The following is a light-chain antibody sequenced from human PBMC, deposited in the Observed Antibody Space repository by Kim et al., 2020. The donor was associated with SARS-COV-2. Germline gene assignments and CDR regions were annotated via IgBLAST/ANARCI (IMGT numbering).Light chain of an antibody. CDR1: HSGGIG. CDR2: DAS. V-gene: IGKV3-11*01. CDR3: QQRGNWPPALT. J-gene: IGKJ4*01. Sequence: PGEGATLACRASHSGGIGLAWYQQTPGQAPRLLINDASIRATGIPDRFSGSGSGTDFTLTISSLEPRDCAIYYCQQRGNWPPALTFGGGTKVDIK.